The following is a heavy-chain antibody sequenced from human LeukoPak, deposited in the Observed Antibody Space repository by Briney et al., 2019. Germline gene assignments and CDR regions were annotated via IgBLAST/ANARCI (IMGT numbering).Heavy chain of an antibody. V-gene: IGHV4-34*01. CDR1: GGSFSGYY. D-gene: IGHD3-16*01. J-gene: IGHJ3*02. CDR3: ARDPHGGGLGDGFDI. CDR2: INHSGST. Sequence: SETLSLTCAVYGGSFSGYYWSWIRQPTGQGLEWIVEINHSGSTNYNPSLKSRVTISVDTSKNQFSLKLSSVTAADTAVYYCARDPHGGGLGDGFDIWGQGTMVTVSS.